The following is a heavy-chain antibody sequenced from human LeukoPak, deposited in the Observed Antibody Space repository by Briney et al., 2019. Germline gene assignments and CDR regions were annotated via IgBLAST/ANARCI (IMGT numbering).Heavy chain of an antibody. Sequence: ASVKVSCKASGYTVTSYDINWVRQATGQGLEWMGWMNPNSSNTGYAQKFQGRVTMTRNTSISTAYMELSSLRSEDTAVYYCARGRSVQWNYVLSYYYGMDVWGQGTTVTVSS. CDR2: MNPNSSNT. D-gene: IGHD1-7*01. CDR1: GYTVTSYD. V-gene: IGHV1-8*01. CDR3: ARGRSVQWNYVLSYYYGMDV. J-gene: IGHJ6*02.